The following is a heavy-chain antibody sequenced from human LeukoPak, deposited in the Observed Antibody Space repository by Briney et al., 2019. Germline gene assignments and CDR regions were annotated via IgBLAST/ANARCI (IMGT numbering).Heavy chain of an antibody. CDR1: GFTFSSYW. CDR2: IKQDGSEK. CDR3: ARDGGYSGYDYIDY. D-gene: IGHD5-12*01. J-gene: IGHJ4*02. Sequence: PGGSLRLSCAASGFTFSSYWMSWVRQAPGKGLEWVANIKQDGSEKYYVDSVKGRFTISRDNAKNSLYLQMNSLRAEDTAVYYCARDGGYSGYDYIDYWGQGTLVTVSS. V-gene: IGHV3-7*03.